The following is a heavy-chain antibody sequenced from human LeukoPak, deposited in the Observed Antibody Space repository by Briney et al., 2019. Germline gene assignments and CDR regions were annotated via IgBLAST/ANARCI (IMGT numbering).Heavy chain of an antibody. V-gene: IGHV1-8*02. Sequence: GASVKVSCKASGYTFTSYGISWVRQATGQGLEWMGWLNPNSGNTGYAQKFQGRVTMTRHTSISTAYMELSSLRSEDTAVYYCARSFFEAGREGFDPWGQGTLVTVSS. CDR1: GYTFTSYG. D-gene: IGHD3-3*02. J-gene: IGHJ5*02. CDR3: ARSFFEAGREGFDP. CDR2: LNPNSGNT.